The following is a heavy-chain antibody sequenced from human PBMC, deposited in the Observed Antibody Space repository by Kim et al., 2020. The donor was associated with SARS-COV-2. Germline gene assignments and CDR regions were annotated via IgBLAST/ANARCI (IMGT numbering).Heavy chain of an antibody. Sequence: SETLSLTCTVSGGSISSYYWSWIRQPPGKGLEWIGYIYYSGSTNYNPSLKSRVTISVDTSKNQFSLKLSSVTAADTAVYYCARDLSLGSNWFDPWGQGTLVTVSS. D-gene: IGHD1-26*01. J-gene: IGHJ5*02. CDR2: IYYSGST. CDR1: GGSISSYY. CDR3: ARDLSLGSNWFDP. V-gene: IGHV4-59*13.